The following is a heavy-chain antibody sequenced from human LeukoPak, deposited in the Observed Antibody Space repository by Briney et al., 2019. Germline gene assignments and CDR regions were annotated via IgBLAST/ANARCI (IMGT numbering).Heavy chain of an antibody. CDR3: ATFPAMDV. CDR1: GYTLTELS. Sequence: ASVKVSCKVSGYTLTELSMHWVRQAPGEGLEWMGGFDPEYGKTIYAQKFQDRVTMTENTSTDTAYMELSSLRSEDTAVYYCATFPAMDVWGKGTTVTISS. V-gene: IGHV1-24*01. CDR2: FDPEYGKT. J-gene: IGHJ6*04.